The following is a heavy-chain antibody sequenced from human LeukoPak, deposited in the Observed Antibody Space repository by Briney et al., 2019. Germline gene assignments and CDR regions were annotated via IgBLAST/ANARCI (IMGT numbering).Heavy chain of an antibody. D-gene: IGHD6-19*01. CDR3: AREAVAGPFDY. V-gene: IGHV1-69*13. J-gene: IGHJ4*02. CDR2: IIPVFGTA. CDR1: GGTFISYA. Sequence: ASVKVSCKASGGTFISYAISWVRQAPGQGLEWMGGIIPVFGTANYAQKFQGRVTITADESTSTAYMELSSLRSEDTAVYYCAREAVAGPFDYWGQGTLVTVSS.